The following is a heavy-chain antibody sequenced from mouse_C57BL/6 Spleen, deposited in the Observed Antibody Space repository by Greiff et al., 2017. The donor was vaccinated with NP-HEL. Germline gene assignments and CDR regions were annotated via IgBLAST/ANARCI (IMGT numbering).Heavy chain of an antibody. V-gene: IGHV14-2*01. CDR1: GFNIKDYY. CDR3: AATITTVVARNAMDY. CDR2: IDPEDGET. D-gene: IGHD1-1*01. Sequence: VHVKQSGAELVKPGASVKLSCTASGFNIKDYYMHWVKQRTEQGLEWIGRIDPEDGETKYAPKFQGKATITADTSSNTAYLQLSSLTAEDTAVYYCAATITTVVARNAMDYWGQGTSVTVSS. J-gene: IGHJ4*01.